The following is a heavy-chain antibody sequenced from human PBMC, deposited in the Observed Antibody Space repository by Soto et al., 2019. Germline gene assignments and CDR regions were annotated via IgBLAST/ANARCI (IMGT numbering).Heavy chain of an antibody. Sequence: PSETLSLTCAVSGYSISSGYYWGWIRQPPGKGLEWIGSIYHSGSTYYNPSLKSRVTISVDTSKNQFSLKLSSVTAADTAVYYCARDWTAMVRGVITKYYFDYWGQGTLVT. D-gene: IGHD3-10*01. V-gene: IGHV4-38-2*02. CDR3: ARDWTAMVRGVITKYYFDY. CDR2: IYHSGST. J-gene: IGHJ4*02. CDR1: GYSISSGYY.